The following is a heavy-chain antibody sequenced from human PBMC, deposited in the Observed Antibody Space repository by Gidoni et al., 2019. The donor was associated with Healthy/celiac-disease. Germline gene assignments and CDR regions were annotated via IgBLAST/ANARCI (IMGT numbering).Heavy chain of an antibody. V-gene: IGHV3-30*04. D-gene: IGHD3-22*01. Sequence: QVQLVESVGGVVQPGRSLRLSCAASGFTFSSYSMHWVRQAPGKGLEWVAVISYDGSNKDYADSVKGRFTISRDNSKNTLYLQMNSLRAEDTAVYYCARDLRHYYDRRNPYYFDYWGQGTLVTVSS. J-gene: IGHJ4*02. CDR2: ISYDGSNK. CDR1: GFTFSSYS. CDR3: ARDLRHYYDRRNPYYFDY.